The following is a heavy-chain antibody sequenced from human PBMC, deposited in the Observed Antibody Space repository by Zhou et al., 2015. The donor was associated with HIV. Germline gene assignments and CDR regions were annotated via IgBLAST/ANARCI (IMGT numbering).Heavy chain of an antibody. CDR1: GFTFSVYS. D-gene: IGHD1-7*01. CDR2: ISTSSSYI. V-gene: IGHV3-21*01. CDR3: ARDPKRYNWNYSFDY. Sequence: EVQLVESGGGLVKPGGSLRLSCAASGFTFSVYSMTWVRQAPGKGLEWVSSISTSSSYIYYANSVKGRFTISRDNAKNSLYLQMNSLRAEDTSVYYCARDPKRYNWNYSFDYCGQGTLVTVSS. J-gene: IGHJ4*02.